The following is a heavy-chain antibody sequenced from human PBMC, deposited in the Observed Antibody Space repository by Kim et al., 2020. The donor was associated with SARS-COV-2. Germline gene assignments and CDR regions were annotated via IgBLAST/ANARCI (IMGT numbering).Heavy chain of an antibody. V-gene: IGHV5-10-1*01. Sequence: GESLKISCKGSGYSFTSYWISWVRQMPGKGLEWMGRIDPSDSYTNYSPSFQGHVTISADKSISTAYLQWSSLKASDTAMYYCARGGGNVDTAMVMDFDYWGQGTLVTVSS. J-gene: IGHJ4*02. CDR3: ARGGGNVDTAMVMDFDY. CDR2: IDPSDSYT. D-gene: IGHD5-18*01. CDR1: GYSFTSYW.